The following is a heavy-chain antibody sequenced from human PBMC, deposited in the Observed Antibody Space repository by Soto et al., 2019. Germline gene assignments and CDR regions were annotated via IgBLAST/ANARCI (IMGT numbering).Heavy chain of an antibody. V-gene: IGHV3-11*05. CDR2: ISDSSRYS. CDR3: ARDLSSIRGGYDY. CDR1: GFTFTDYY. D-gene: IGHD5-12*01. J-gene: IGHJ4*02. Sequence: QVQLVESGGGLVRPGGSLRLSCAASGFTFTDYYMTWIRQAPGKGLEWVSYISDSSRYSRYADSVKGRFTISRDNSKNSLYLQMSSLRAEDTAVYYCARDLSSIRGGYDYWGQGTLVTVSS.